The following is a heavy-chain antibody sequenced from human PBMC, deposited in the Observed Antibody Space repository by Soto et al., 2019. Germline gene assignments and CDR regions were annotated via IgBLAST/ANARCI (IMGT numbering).Heavy chain of an antibody. D-gene: IGHD3-16*01. CDR3: ARGGGNPASTNDF. CDR1: RGSFSYFH. Sequence: QVQLQQWGGGLLKPSETLSLTCGLHRGSFSYFHWSWIRQPPGKGLEWIGEIHSSGSTNYNPSLRSRVTMSIDTSAMQFSLTLYSETAADTAVYYCARGGGNPASTNDFWGQGALVTVSS. V-gene: IGHV4-34*01. CDR2: IHSSGST. J-gene: IGHJ4*02.